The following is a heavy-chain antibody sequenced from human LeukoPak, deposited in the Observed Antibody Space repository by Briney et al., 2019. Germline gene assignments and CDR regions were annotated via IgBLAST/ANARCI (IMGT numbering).Heavy chain of an antibody. Sequence: PSETLSLTCNVSGGFVSTYYWSWIRQTPGKGLAWIGHKYYSGNTNYSPSLQSRVTISVDTSTNQVFLQLTSVTAADTAVYYCARGEGGYYSHWHFDLWGRGILVSVSS. D-gene: IGHD2-15*01. CDR1: GGFVSTYY. V-gene: IGHV4-59*02. CDR2: KYYSGNT. J-gene: IGHJ2*01. CDR3: ARGEGGYYSHWHFDL.